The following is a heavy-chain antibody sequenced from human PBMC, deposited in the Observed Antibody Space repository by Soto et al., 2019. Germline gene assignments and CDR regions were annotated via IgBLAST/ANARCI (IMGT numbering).Heavy chain of an antibody. CDR3: ARLRGGFDY. CDR2: INSDGTRI. CDR1: GFTFSSYW. J-gene: IGHJ4*02. V-gene: IGHV3-74*03. Sequence: EVQLVESGGGSVQPGGSLRLSCAASGFTFSSYWMHWVRQAPGKGLVWVSRINSDGTRITYADSVKGRFTISRDNAESTLYPQMNSLRAEDTAVYYCARLRGGFDYWGQGALVTVSS.